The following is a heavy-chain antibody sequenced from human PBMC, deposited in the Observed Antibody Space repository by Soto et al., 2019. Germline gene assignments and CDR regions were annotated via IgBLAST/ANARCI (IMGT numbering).Heavy chain of an antibody. J-gene: IGHJ6*02. CDR2: ISSSSSTI. CDR1: GFTFSSYS. Sequence: GGSLRLSCAASGFTFSSYSMNWVRQAPGKGLEWVSYISSSSSTIYYADSVKGRFTISRDNAKNSLYLQMNSLRDEDTAVYYCASSFWSGGNYYGMDVWGQGTTVTVSS. CDR3: ASSFWSGGNYYGMDV. D-gene: IGHD3-3*01. V-gene: IGHV3-48*02.